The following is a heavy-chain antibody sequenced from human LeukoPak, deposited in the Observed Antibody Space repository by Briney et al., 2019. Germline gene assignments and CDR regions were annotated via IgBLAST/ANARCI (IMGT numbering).Heavy chain of an antibody. Sequence: ASVKVSCKASGYTFTSYDINWVRQATGQGLEWMGWMNPNSGNTGYAQKFQGRVTMTRNTSISTAYMELSSLRSEDTAVYYCAINPPLGVGYQPLYGGYYYYGMDVWGQGTTVTVSS. V-gene: IGHV1-8*01. CDR2: MNPNSGNT. CDR1: GYTFTSYD. D-gene: IGHD2-2*02. J-gene: IGHJ6*02. CDR3: AINPPLGVGYQPLYGGYYYYGMDV.